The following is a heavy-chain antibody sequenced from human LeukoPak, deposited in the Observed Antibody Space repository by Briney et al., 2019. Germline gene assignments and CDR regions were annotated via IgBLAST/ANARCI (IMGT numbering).Heavy chain of an antibody. CDR3: ARDGRYYYAFDI. Sequence: SETLSLTCTVSGGSISSYYWIWIRQPPGKGLEWIGYIYYSGSTYYNPSLKSRATISVDTSKNQFSLKLSSVTAADTAVYYCARDGRYYYAFDIWGQGTMVTVSS. D-gene: IGHD1-26*01. J-gene: IGHJ3*02. CDR2: IYYSGST. V-gene: IGHV4-59*12. CDR1: GGSISSYY.